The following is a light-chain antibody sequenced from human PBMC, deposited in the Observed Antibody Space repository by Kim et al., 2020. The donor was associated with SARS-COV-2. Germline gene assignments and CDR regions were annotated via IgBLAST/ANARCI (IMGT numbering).Light chain of an antibody. CDR3: QQAASFPLI. Sequence: QMTQSPSAVYASVGDTVTITCRASQDISKWVAWYQQKPGKAPKFLIYAASTLRSGVPSRFSGSGSGTDFTLTINSLQTDDFATYYCQQAASFPLIFGGRTKVDIK. CDR2: AAS. CDR1: QDISKW. J-gene: IGKJ4*01. V-gene: IGKV1-12*01.